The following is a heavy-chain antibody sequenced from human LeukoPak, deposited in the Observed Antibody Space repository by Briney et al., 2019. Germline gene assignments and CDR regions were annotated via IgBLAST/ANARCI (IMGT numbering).Heavy chain of an antibody. CDR1: GGSVSSGTYY. V-gene: IGHV4-61*10. J-gene: IGHJ6*03. CDR3: ARRSGWYGGVGTKYYYMDV. D-gene: IGHD6-19*01. Sequence: SETLSLTCTVSGGSVSSGTYYWSWIRQPAGKGLEWIGRVSTSGSTNYSPSLKSRVTISVDTSKNQFSLKLSSVTAADTAVYYCARRSGWYGGVGTKYYYMDVWGKGTTVTISS. CDR2: VSTSGST.